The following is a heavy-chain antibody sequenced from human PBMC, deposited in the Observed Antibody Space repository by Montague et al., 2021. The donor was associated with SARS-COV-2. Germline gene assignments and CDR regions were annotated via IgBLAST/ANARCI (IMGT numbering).Heavy chain of an antibody. D-gene: IGHD3-10*01. CDR3: ARTYYYGSVVWFDP. J-gene: IGHJ5*02. Sequence: SETLSLTCTVSGGSISSYYWSWIRQPPGKGLEWIGYIYYSGSTNYNPSLKSRVTISVDTSKNQFSLKLSPVTAADTAVYYCARTYYYGSVVWFDPWGQGTLVTVSS. CDR1: GGSISSYY. CDR2: IYYSGST. V-gene: IGHV4-59*08.